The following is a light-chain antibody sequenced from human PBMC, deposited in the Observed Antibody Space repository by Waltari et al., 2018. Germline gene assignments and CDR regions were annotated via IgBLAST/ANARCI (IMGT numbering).Light chain of an antibody. V-gene: IGKV3-15*01. CDR1: QSIGSS. CDR3: QTHLNWRA. Sequence: EIVMTQSPATLSASPGERATLSCRASQSIGSSLAWYQQKPGQPPRLLIYDASTRATGIPARFSGSGTGTEFTLTIYSLQSEDFGVYYCQTHLNWRAFGQGTKVEIK. J-gene: IGKJ1*01. CDR2: DAS.